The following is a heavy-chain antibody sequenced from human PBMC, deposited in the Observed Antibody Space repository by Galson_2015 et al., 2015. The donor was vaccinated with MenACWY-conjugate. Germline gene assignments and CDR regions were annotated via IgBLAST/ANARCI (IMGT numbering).Heavy chain of an antibody. J-gene: IGHJ6*02. CDR1: GYSFTNHW. V-gene: IGHV5-51*01. CDR2: IDPVDSNT. CDR3: ARHPPGGRGMDV. Sequence: QSGAEVKKPGESLKISCKGTGYSFTNHWIAWVRQMPGKGLEWMGLIDPVDSNTRYSPSFQGQVTISADKSISTAYLQWTSLRASDTAMYYCARHPPGGRGMDVWGQGTTVTVSS. D-gene: IGHD1-26*01.